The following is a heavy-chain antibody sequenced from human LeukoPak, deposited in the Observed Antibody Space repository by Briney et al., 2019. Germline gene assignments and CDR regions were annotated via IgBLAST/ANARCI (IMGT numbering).Heavy chain of an antibody. V-gene: IGHV4-34*01. J-gene: IGHJ5*02. CDR1: GGSFSGYY. D-gene: IGHD3-10*01. Sequence: SETLSLTCAVYGGSFSGYYWSWIRQPPGKGLEWLGEINHSGSTNYNPSLKSRVTISVDTSKNQFSLKLSSVTAADTAVYYCARGPYYYGSGTRRWFDPWGQGTLVTVSS. CDR2: INHSGST. CDR3: ARGPYYYGSGTRRWFDP.